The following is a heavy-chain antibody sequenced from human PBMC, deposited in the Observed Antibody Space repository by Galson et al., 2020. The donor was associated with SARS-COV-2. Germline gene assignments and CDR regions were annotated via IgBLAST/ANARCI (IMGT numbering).Heavy chain of an antibody. J-gene: IGHJ5*02. D-gene: IGHD3-3*01. CDR1: GGSISSSSYY. CDR2: IYYSGST. CDR3: AREGRTIFNWFDP. Sequence: SETLSLTCTVSGGSISSSSYYWDWIRQPPGKGLEWIGSIYYSGSTYYNPSLKSRVTISVDTSKNQFSLKLSSVTAADTAVYYCAREGRTIFNWFDPWGQGTLVTVSS. V-gene: IGHV4-39*07.